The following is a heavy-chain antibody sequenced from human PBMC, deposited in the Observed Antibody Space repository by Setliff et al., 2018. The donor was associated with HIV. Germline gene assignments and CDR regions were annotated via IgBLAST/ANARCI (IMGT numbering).Heavy chain of an antibody. CDR1: GFTFDDYG. V-gene: IGHV3-20*04. Sequence: GESLKISCAASGFTFDDYGMNWVRQVPGKGLEWVSGIDGNGDIRGYADSVRGRFTISRDTAKTSLYLEMNSLGVEDTALYYCTRDYRTSNWFDPWGHGTLVTVSS. CDR3: TRDYRTSNWFDP. CDR2: IDGNGDIR. J-gene: IGHJ5*02. D-gene: IGHD3-16*02.